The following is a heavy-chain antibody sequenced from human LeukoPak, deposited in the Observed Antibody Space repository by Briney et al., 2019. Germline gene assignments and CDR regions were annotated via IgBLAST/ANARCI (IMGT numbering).Heavy chain of an antibody. D-gene: IGHD3-22*01. CDR3: AKDKESYDSSGYHYYYGMDV. J-gene: IGHJ6*02. Sequence: GGSLRLSCAASGFTFSSYGIHWVRQAPGKGLEWVAVISYDGSNKYYADSVKGRFTISRDNSKNTLYLQMNSLRAEDTAVYYCAKDKESYDSSGYHYYYGMDVWGQGTTVTVSS. V-gene: IGHV3-30*18. CDR1: GFTFSSYG. CDR2: ISYDGSNK.